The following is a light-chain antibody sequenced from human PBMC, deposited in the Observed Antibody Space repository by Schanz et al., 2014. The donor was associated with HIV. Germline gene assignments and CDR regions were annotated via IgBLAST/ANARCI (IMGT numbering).Light chain of an antibody. CDR3: NSYAGNNLRV. J-gene: IGLJ1*01. CDR1: SSDVGGYNY. V-gene: IGLV2-14*01. Sequence: QSALTQPASVSGSPGQSITISCTGTSSDVGGYNYVSWYQQHPGKAPKLMIYDVSNRPSGVSNRFSGSKSGNTASLTVSGLQAEDEGDYYCNSYAGNNLRVFGTGTKLTVL. CDR2: DVS.